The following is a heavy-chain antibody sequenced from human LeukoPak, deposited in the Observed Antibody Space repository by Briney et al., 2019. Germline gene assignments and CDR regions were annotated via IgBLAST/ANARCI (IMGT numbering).Heavy chain of an antibody. CDR1: GATVSGCPNN. J-gene: IGHJ4*02. CDR2: TYSSGST. D-gene: IGHD1-26*01. V-gene: IGHV4-39*01. Sequence: TESLSLTCNASGATVSGCPNNWVWMRQPPGKDLVWFGSTYSSGSTYYNESLQSRVTITRETSKNLSTLRLNPVTASDTAIYCCAKSGGYGLIDYWGQGTLVTVSS. CDR3: AKSGGYGLIDY.